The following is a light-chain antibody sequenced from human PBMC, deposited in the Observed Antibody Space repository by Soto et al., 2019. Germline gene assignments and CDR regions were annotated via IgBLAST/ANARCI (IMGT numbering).Light chain of an antibody. V-gene: IGKV1-5*01. CDR2: DAS. Sequence: DIEMTPSPSTLSASVGDRVTITCRASQSISSWLAWYQQKPGKVPKLLIYDASSLQSGVPSRFSGSGSGTEFTLTISSLQPDDIATYFCQQYNTYPLTFGGGTKVDIK. CDR3: QQYNTYPLT. CDR1: QSISSW. J-gene: IGKJ4*01.